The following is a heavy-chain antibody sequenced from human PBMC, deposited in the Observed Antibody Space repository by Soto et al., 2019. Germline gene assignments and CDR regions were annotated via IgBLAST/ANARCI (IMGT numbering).Heavy chain of an antibody. CDR3: AREPYYGSGSYYSPTFDI. V-gene: IGHV3-11*01. J-gene: IGHJ3*02. CDR1: GFTFSDYY. D-gene: IGHD3-10*01. CDR2: ISSSGSTI. Sequence: QVQLVESGGGLVKPGGSLRLSCAASGFTFSDYYMSWIRQAPGKGLEWVSYISSSGSTIYYADSVKGRFTISRDHAKNSLDLQMNSLRAEDTAVYYCAREPYYGSGSYYSPTFDIWGQGTMVTVSS.